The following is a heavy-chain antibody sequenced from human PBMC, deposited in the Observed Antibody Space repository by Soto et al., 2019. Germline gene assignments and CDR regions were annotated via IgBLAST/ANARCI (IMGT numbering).Heavy chain of an antibody. J-gene: IGHJ6*02. CDR2: ISENGDAT. CDR1: GFTFSSYA. V-gene: IGHV3-23*01. CDR3: AKGRNGVDV. Sequence: GGSLRLSCAASGFTFSSYAMTWVRQAPGKGLEWVSAISENGDATHYADSVKGRFIISRDNSQNTLYLHMNSLRAEDTAVFYCAKGRNGVDVWGQRTTVTVSS.